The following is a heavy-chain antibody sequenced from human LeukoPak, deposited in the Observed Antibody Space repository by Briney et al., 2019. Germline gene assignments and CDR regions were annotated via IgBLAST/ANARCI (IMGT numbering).Heavy chain of an antibody. CDR3: AKVYSGSYHGRLYSDY. J-gene: IGHJ4*02. CDR1: GFTFSSYA. D-gene: IGHD1-26*01. V-gene: IGHV3-23*01. CDR2: ISGSGGST. Sequence: PGGSLRLSCAASGFTFSSYAMSWVRQAPGKGLEWVSAISGSGGSTYYADSVKGRFTISRDNSKNTLYLQMNSLRAEDTAVCYCAKVYSGSYHGRLYSDYWGQGTLVTVSS.